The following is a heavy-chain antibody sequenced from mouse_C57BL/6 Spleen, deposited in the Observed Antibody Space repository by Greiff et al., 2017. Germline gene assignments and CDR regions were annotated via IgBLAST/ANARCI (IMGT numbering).Heavy chain of an antibody. CDR1: GYSITSGYY. Sequence: EVKLQESGPGLVKPSQSLSLTCSVTGYSITSGYYWNWIRQFPGNKLEWMGYISYDGSNNYNPSLKNRISITRDTSKNQCFLKLNSVTTEDTATYYCARGDYDGIDYWGQGTTLTVSS. V-gene: IGHV3-6*01. D-gene: IGHD2-4*01. CDR2: ISYDGSN. CDR3: ARGDYDGIDY. J-gene: IGHJ2*01.